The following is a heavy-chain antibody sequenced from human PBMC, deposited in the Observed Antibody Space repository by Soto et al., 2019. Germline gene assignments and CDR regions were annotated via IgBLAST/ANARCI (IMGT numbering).Heavy chain of an antibody. J-gene: IGHJ4*02. Sequence: QVQLVESGGGLVKPGGSLRLSCAASGFTFSDFYMSWVRQAPGKGLEWVSYISSSGSGSATFYADSVKGRFTISRGNAKNSLYLQMNSLRAEDTAVYYCARPPGGSYRYTLDYWGQGTLVTVSS. D-gene: IGHD3-16*02. CDR1: GFTFSDFY. CDR3: ARPPGGSYRYTLDY. CDR2: ISSSGSGSAT. V-gene: IGHV3-11*01.